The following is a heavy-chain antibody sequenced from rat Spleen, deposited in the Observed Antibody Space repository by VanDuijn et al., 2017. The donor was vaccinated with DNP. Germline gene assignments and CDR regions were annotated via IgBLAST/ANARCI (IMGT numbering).Heavy chain of an antibody. CDR2: ISYDGSST. J-gene: IGHJ2*01. CDR1: GFTFSDYN. CDR3: ARAQGDY. V-gene: IGHV5-7*01. Sequence: EVQLVESGGGLVQPGRSLKLSCAASGFTFSDYNMAWVRQAPKKGLEWVATISYDGSSTYYRDSVKGRFTISRDNAKSTLYLQMDSLRSEDTATYYCARAQGDYWGQGVMVTVSS.